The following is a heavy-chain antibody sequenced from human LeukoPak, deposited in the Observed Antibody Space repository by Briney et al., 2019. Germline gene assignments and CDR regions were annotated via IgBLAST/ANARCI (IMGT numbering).Heavy chain of an antibody. CDR2: IYYSGST. Sequence: PSETLSLTCTVSGGSISSYYWGWIRQPPGKGLEWIGSIYYSGSTYYNPSLKSRVTISVDTSKNQFSLKLSSVTAADTAVYYCARGYSYGLYFDYWGQGTLVTVSS. CDR3: ARGYSYGLYFDY. J-gene: IGHJ4*02. CDR1: GGSISSYY. V-gene: IGHV4-39*01. D-gene: IGHD5-18*01.